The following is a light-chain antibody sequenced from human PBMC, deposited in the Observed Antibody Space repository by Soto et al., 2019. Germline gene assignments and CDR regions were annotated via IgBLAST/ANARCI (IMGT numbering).Light chain of an antibody. J-gene: IGLJ1*01. Sequence: QSALTQPASVSGSPGQSSTISCSGTSSDVGTYNLVSWYQQYPGKAPRLMIYEVTQRPSGVSNRFSGSKSGNTASLTISGLQPEDEADYYCCSYAGSSSSIFGTGTKVTVL. CDR2: EVT. V-gene: IGLV2-23*02. CDR3: CSYAGSSSSI. CDR1: SSDVGTYNL.